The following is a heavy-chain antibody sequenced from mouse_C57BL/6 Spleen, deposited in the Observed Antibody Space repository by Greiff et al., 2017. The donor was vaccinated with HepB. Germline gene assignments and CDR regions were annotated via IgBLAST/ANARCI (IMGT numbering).Heavy chain of an antibody. V-gene: IGHV5-9*01. J-gene: IGHJ4*01. CDR2: ISGGGGNT. CDR3: ARNDPYAMDY. Sequence: EVKLMESGGGLVKPGGSLKLSCAASGFTFSSYTMSWVRQTPEKRLEWVATISGGGGNTYYPDSVKGRFTISRDNAKNTLYLQMSSLRSEDTALYYCARNDPYAMDYWGQGTSVTVSS. CDR1: GFTFSSYT.